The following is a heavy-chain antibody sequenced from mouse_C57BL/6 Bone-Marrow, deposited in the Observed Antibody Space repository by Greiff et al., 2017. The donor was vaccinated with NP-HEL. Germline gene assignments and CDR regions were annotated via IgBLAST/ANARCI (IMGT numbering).Heavy chain of an antibody. CDR3: ARPNEFLGDYFDD. Sequence: EVKLMESEGGLVQPGSSLKLSCTASGFTFSDYYMAWVRQVPEKGLEWVANINYDGSSTYYLDSLKSRFIISRDNAKNILYLQMSSLKSEDTATYYWARPNEFLGDYFDDWGKGTTLTVSS. J-gene: IGHJ2*01. D-gene: IGHD4-1*01. CDR1: GFTFSDYY. V-gene: IGHV5-16*01. CDR2: INYDGSST.